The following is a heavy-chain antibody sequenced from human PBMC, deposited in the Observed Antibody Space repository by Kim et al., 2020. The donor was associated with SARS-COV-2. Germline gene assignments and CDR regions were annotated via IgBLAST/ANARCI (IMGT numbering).Heavy chain of an antibody. D-gene: IGHD2-2*01. V-gene: IGHV3-33*01. CDR1: GFTFSSYG. J-gene: IGHJ6*02. CDR3: ARDTSPLYYYYGMDV. Sequence: GGSLRLSCAASGFTFSSYGMHWVRQAPGKGLEWVAVIWYDGSNKYYADSVKGRFTISRDNSKNTLYLQMNSLRAEDTAVYYCARDTSPLYYYYGMDVWGQGTTVTVSS. CDR2: IWYDGSNK.